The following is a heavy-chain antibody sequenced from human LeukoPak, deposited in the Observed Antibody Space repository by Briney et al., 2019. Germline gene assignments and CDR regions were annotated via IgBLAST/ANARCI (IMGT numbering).Heavy chain of an antibody. CDR2: IIPILGIA. CDR1: GGTFSSYA. V-gene: IGHV1-69*04. Sequence: GASVKVSCKASGGTFSSYAISWVRQAPGQGLEWMGRIIPILGIANYTQKFQGRVTITADKSTSTADMELSSLRSEDTAVYYWARGDTTMVLSPHYYYYYGMDVWGQGTTVTVSS. CDR3: ARGDTTMVLSPHYYYYYGMDV. D-gene: IGHD5-18*01. J-gene: IGHJ6*02.